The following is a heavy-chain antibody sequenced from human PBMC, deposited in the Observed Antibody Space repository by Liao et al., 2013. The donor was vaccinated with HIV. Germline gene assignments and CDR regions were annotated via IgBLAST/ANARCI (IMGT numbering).Heavy chain of an antibody. V-gene: IGHV4-61*02. CDR1: GGSIRSSSYY. J-gene: IGHJ3*02. CDR2: IHTSAST. D-gene: IGHD1-7*01. CDR3: ARPTDPLQTGTGAFDI. Sequence: QLQLQESGPGLVKPSETLSLSCTVSGGSIRSSSYYWSWIRQPAGMGLEWIGLIHTSASTNYNPSLKSRVTISVDTSKNQLSLKLSSVTAADTAVYYCARPTDPLQTGTGAFDIWGQGTMVTVSS.